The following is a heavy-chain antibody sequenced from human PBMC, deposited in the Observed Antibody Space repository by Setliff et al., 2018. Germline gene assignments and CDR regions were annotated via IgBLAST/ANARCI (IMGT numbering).Heavy chain of an antibody. J-gene: IGHJ5*02. Sequence: TETLSLTCSVSGGSISRSYWTWIRQAPGKGMEWIGYIYRSGTTNYNPSLKSRLSMSVDTSKNEFSLKLRFVTAADTAVYYCARVDEEYCSGGTCYDWFDPWGPGTLVTVSS. CDR2: IYRSGTT. CDR3: ARVDEEYCSGGTCYDWFDP. V-gene: IGHV4-59*01. D-gene: IGHD2-15*01. CDR1: GGSISRSY.